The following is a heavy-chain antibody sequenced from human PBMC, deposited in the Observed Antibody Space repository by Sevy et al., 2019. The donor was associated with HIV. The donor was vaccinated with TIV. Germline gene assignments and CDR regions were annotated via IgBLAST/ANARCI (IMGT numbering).Heavy chain of an antibody. V-gene: IGHV4-30-4*01. Sequence: SETLSLTCTVSGGSISSGDYYGSWIRQPPGKGLEWIGYIYYSGSTYYNPSLKSRVTISVDTSKNQFSLKLSSVTAADTAVYYCARARITMVRGVIIGDWFDPWGQRTLVTVSS. J-gene: IGHJ5*02. D-gene: IGHD3-10*01. CDR1: GGSISSGDYY. CDR3: ARARITMVRGVIIGDWFDP. CDR2: IYYSGST.